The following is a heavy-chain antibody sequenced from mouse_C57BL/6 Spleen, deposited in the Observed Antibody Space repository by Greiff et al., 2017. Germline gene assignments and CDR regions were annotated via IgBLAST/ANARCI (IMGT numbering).Heavy chain of an antibody. CDR1: GFTFSDYG. V-gene: IGHV5-17*01. D-gene: IGHD1-1*01. Sequence: EVKLEESGGGLVKPGGSLKLSCAASGFTFSDYGMHWVRQAPEKGLEWVAYISSGSSTIYYADTVKGRFTISRDNAKNTLFLQMTSPRSEDTAMYYCAAAVITTVVAPFDYWGQGTTLTVSS. J-gene: IGHJ2*01. CDR2: ISSGSSTI. CDR3: AAAVITTVVAPFDY.